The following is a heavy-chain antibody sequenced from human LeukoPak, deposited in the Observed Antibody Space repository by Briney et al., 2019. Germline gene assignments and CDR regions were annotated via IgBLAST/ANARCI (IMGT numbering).Heavy chain of an antibody. Sequence: SETLSLTCTVSGGSISSSSYYWGWIRQPPGRGLEWIGNIFYSGSTYYNPSLKSRVTISVDTSKNQFSLRLSSVTAADTAVYYCASLMEIAVAGNYFAYWGQGPLVTVSS. V-gene: IGHV4-39*01. CDR2: IFYSGST. CDR3: ASLMEIAVAGNYFAY. CDR1: GGSISSSSYY. J-gene: IGHJ4*02. D-gene: IGHD6-19*01.